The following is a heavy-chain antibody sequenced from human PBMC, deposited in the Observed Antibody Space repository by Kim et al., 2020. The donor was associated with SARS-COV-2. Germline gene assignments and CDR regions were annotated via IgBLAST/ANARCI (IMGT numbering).Heavy chain of an antibody. CDR2: ISGYNGKI. J-gene: IGHJ4*02. CDR3: ARGLEVPSAVPLDY. CDR1: GYIFTSYG. Sequence: ASVKVSCKASGYIFTSYGIGWVRQAPGQGLEWMGWISGYNGKIKLAQKLQGRVTLTIDTSSDTAYMDLRSLRSDDTAVYYCARGLEVPSAVPLDYWGQGTLVTVSP. D-gene: IGHD2-2*01. V-gene: IGHV1-18*01.